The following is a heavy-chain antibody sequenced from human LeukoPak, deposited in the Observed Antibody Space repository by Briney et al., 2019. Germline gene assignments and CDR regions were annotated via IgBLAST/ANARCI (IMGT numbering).Heavy chain of an antibody. V-gene: IGHV4-38-2*02. CDR2: IYHSGST. J-gene: IGHJ5*02. CDR3: ARILDTVNGDWFDP. CDR1: GYSISSGYY. D-gene: IGHD4-11*01. Sequence: KASETLSLTCTVSGYSISSGYYWGWIRQPPGKGLEWIGNIYHSGSTYYNPSLKSRVTISVDTSKNQFSLKLSSVTAADTAVYYCARILDTVNGDWFDPWGQGTLVTVSS.